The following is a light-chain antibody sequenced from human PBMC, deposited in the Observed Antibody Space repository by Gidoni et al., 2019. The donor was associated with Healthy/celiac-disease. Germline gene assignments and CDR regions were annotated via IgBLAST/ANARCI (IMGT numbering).Light chain of an antibody. J-gene: IGLJ1*01. CDR2: EGS. V-gene: IGLV2-23*01. CDR1: SSDVGSYNL. Sequence: QSALTQPASVSASPGQSITISCTGTSSDVGSYNLVSWYQQHPGKAPKLMIYEGSKRPSGVSNRFSGSKSGNTASLTISGLQAEDEADYYCCSYAGSIPYVFGTGTKVTVL. CDR3: CSYAGSIPYV.